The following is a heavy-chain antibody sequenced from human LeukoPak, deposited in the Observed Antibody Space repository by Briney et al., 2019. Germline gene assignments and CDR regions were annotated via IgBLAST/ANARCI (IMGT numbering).Heavy chain of an antibody. J-gene: IGHJ4*02. Sequence: PGGSLRLSCAASGFTVSSNYMSWVRQAPGKGLEWVSVIYSGGSTYYADSVKGRFTISRDNSKNTLYLQMDSLRAEDTAVYYCVREYYYDSSGYYYPFYWGQGTLVTVSS. CDR1: GFTVSSNY. V-gene: IGHV3-66*01. D-gene: IGHD3-22*01. CDR3: VREYYYDSSGYYYPFY. CDR2: IYSGGST.